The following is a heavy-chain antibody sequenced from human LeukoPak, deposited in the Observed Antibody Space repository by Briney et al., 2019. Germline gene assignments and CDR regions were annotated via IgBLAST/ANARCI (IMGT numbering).Heavy chain of an antibody. V-gene: IGHV3-7*01. CDR2: IKQDGSEK. CDR1: GFTFSSYW. CDR3: ARDKYNWNDDGNWFDP. D-gene: IGHD1-1*01. J-gene: IGHJ5*02. Sequence: PGGSLRLSCAASGFTFSSYWMSWVRQAPGKGLEWVANIKQDGSEKYYVDSVKGRFTISRDNAKNSLYLQMNSLRAEDTAVYYCARDKYNWNDDGNWFDPWGQGTLVTVSS.